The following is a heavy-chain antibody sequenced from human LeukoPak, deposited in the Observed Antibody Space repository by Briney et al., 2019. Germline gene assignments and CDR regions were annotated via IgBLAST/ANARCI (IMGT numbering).Heavy chain of an antibody. J-gene: IGHJ4*02. V-gene: IGHV1-24*01. CDR3: ARYPGVGVRGVMEYYFDY. D-gene: IGHD3-10*01. Sequence: ASVKVSCKVSGYTLTELSMHWVRQAPGKGLEWMGGFDPEDGETIYAQKFQGRVTMTEDTSTDTACMELSSLRSEDTAVYYCARYPGVGVRGVMEYYFDYWGQGTLVTVSS. CDR2: FDPEDGET. CDR1: GYTLTELS.